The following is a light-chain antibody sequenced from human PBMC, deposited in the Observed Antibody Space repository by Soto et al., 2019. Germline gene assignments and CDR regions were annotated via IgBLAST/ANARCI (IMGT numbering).Light chain of an antibody. Sequence: QSVLTQPPSASGTPGQRVTISCSGSSSNIGSNTVNWYQQLPGTAPKLLIYINNKRPSGVPDRFSGSKSGTSASLAISGLQSEDEADYCCAAWDDSLNGVLFGGGTKLTVL. CDR3: AAWDDSLNGVL. J-gene: IGLJ2*01. CDR2: INN. V-gene: IGLV1-44*01. CDR1: SSNIGSNT.